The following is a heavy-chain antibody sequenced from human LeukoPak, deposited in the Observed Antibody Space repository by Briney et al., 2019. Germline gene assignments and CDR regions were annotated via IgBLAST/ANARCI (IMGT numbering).Heavy chain of an antibody. J-gene: IGHJ5*02. CDR3: ARHSEPNSNLLWFDP. D-gene: IGHD2/OR15-2a*01. Sequence: SETLSLTCTVSGDSISSSYWNWIRQPPGKGLEWSGYIYDSGNTKYNSSLKSRVTISVDTSKNQFSLKLSSVTAADTAVYYCARHSEPNSNLLWFDPWGQGTLVTVSS. V-gene: IGHV4-59*08. CDR2: IYDSGNT. CDR1: GDSISSSY.